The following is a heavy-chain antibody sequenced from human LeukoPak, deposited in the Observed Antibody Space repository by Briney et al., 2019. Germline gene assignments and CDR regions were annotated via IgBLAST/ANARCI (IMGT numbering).Heavy chain of an antibody. J-gene: IGHJ4*02. Sequence: PSETLSLTCTVSGGSISSYYWSWIRQPPGKGLEWIGYIYYSGSTSYNPSLKSRVTISVDTSKNQFSLKLNSVTAADTAVYYCARHLTASNFPFDYWGQGTLVTVYS. V-gene: IGHV4-59*08. CDR2: IYYSGST. D-gene: IGHD2-21*02. CDR1: GGSISSYY. CDR3: ARHLTASNFPFDY.